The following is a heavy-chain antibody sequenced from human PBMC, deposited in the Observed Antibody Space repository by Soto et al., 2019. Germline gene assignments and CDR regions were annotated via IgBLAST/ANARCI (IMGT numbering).Heavy chain of an antibody. CDR2: ITTSGGNT. CDR1: GFTFSTYA. CDR3: AGRYCTNGVCYTNYYYYIDV. J-gene: IGHJ6*03. D-gene: IGHD2-8*01. Sequence: EVQLLESGGGLVQPGGSLRLSCAASGFTFSTYAMSWVRQAPGKGLEWVSTITTSGGNTYYADSVQGRFTISRDNAKKTLYLQMNSLRVEDTAVYYCAGRYCTNGVCYTNYYYYIDVWGKGTTVTVSS. V-gene: IGHV3-23*01.